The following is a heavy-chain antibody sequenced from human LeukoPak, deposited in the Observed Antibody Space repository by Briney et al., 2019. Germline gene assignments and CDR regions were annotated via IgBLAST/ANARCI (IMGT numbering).Heavy chain of an antibody. CDR2: IRSKGDGGTI. D-gene: IGHD3-3*02. Sequence: GGSLRLSCAASGFTVTWSGMTWLRQAPGKGLEWVGRIRSKGDGGTIYHAAPVKGRFTMSREDSTNTVYLQMNSLTTEDTAVYYCTTYTSAFFDRWGQGILVTVSS. V-gene: IGHV3-15*01. CDR1: GFTVTWSG. J-gene: IGHJ4*01. CDR3: TTYTSAFFDR.